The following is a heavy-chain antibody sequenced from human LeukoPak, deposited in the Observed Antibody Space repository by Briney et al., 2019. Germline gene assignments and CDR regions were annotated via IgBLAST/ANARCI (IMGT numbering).Heavy chain of an antibody. D-gene: IGHD4-17*01. Sequence: SETLSLTCTVSGGSISSYYWSWIRQPPGKGLEWIGYIYTSGSTNYNPSLKSRVTISVDTSKNQFSLRLSSVTAADTAVYYCARLMTTVTTFGYYYCYMDVWGKGTTVTVSS. V-gene: IGHV4-4*09. J-gene: IGHJ6*03. CDR3: ARLMTTVTTFGYYYCYMDV. CDR1: GGSISSYY. CDR2: IYTSGST.